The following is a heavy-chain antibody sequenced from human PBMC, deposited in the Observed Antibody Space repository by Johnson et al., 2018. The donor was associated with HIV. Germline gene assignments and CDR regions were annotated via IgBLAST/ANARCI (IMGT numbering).Heavy chain of an antibody. CDR3: AKGPNGQLDDAFDI. J-gene: IGHJ3*02. CDR1: GFTFDDYA. V-gene: IGHV3-9*01. CDR2: ISWNSGSI. Sequence: VQLVESGGGVVQPGRSLRLSCAASGFTFDDYAMHWVRQAPGKGLEWVSGISWNSGSIGYVDSVKGRFTISRDNSKNTLYLQMNSLRAEDTAVYYCAKGPNGQLDDAFDIWGQGTMVTVSS. D-gene: IGHD6-6*01.